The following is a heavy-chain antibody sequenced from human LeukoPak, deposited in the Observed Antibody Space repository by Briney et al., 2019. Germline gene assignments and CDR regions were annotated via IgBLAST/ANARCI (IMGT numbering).Heavy chain of an antibody. Sequence: SETLSLTCTVSGGSISSSSYYWGWIRQPPGKGLEWLGSIYYSGSTYYNPSLKSRVTISVDTSKNQFSLKLSSVTAADTAVYYCARRGYSYGSLDYWGQGTLVTVSS. CDR1: GGSISSSSYY. J-gene: IGHJ4*02. CDR3: ARRGYSYGSLDY. CDR2: IYYSGST. V-gene: IGHV4-39*01. D-gene: IGHD5-18*01.